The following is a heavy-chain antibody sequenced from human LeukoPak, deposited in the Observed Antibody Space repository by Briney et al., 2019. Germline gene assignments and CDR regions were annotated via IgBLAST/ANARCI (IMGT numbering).Heavy chain of an antibody. CDR2: ISSSSSTI. CDR1: GFTFSSYS. V-gene: IGHV3-48*01. J-gene: IGHJ6*03. CDR3: ARDILHYYYYMDV. Sequence: PGGSLRLSCAASGFTFSSYSMNWVRQAPGKGLEWVSYISSSSSTIYYADSVKGRFTISRDNAKKSLYLQMNSLRAEDTAVCYCARDILHYYYYMDVWGKGTTVTVSS. D-gene: IGHD1-26*01.